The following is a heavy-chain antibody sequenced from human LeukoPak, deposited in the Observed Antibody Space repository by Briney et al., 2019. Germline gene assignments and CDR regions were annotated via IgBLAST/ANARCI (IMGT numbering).Heavy chain of an antibody. D-gene: IGHD3-16*01. Sequence: SETLSLTCTVSGGSISSYYWSWTRQPPGKGLEWIGYIYYSGSTNYNPSLKSRVTISVDTSKNQFSLKLSSVTAADTAVYYCARGPIGGTNWFDPWGQGTLVTVSS. J-gene: IGHJ5*02. V-gene: IGHV4-59*01. CDR1: GGSISSYY. CDR2: IYYSGST. CDR3: ARGPIGGTNWFDP.